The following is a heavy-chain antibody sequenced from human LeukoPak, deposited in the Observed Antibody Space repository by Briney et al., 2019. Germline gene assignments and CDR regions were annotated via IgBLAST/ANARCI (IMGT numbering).Heavy chain of an antibody. V-gene: IGHV3-9*01. Sequence: PGGSLRLSCAASGFTFQNYGMHWVRLNPGKGLEWVSGISFNSRRIGYADSVKGRFTISRDNSKNTLYLQMNSLRAEDTAVYYCAKDPVETPGAVAGTAPFDYWGQGTLVTVSS. CDR1: GFTFQNYG. CDR2: ISFNSRRI. CDR3: AKDPVETPGAVAGTAPFDY. J-gene: IGHJ4*02. D-gene: IGHD6-19*01.